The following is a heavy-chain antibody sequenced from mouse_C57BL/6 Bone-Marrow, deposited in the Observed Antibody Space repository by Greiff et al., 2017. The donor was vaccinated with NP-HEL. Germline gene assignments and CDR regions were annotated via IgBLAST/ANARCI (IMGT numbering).Heavy chain of an antibody. D-gene: IGHD4-1*01. V-gene: IGHV3-6*01. CDR2: ISYDGSN. CDR1: GYSITSGYY. CDR3: ARWPNWVYYYAMDY. Sequence: DVQLQESGPGLVKPSQSLSLTCSVTGYSITSGYYWNWIRQFPGNKLEWMGYISYDGSNNYNPSLKNRISITRDTSKNQFFLKLNSVTTEDTATYYCARWPNWVYYYAMDYWGQGTSVTVSS. J-gene: IGHJ4*01.